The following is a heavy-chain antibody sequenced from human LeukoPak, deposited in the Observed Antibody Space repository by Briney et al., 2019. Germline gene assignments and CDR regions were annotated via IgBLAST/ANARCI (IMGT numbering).Heavy chain of an antibody. V-gene: IGHV4-4*02. D-gene: IGHD2-15*01. J-gene: IGHJ3*02. Sequence: SETLSLTCAVSGGSISSSNWWSWVRRPPGKGLEWIGEIYHSGSTNYNPSLKSRVTISVDKSKNQFSLKLSSVTAADTAVYYCARSGLAPIVVVAATRGAFDIWGQGTMVTVSS. CDR1: GGSISSSNW. CDR2: IYHSGST. CDR3: ARSGLAPIVVVAATRGAFDI.